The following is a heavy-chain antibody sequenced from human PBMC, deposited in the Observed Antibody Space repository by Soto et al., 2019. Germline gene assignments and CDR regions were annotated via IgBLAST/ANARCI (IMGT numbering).Heavy chain of an antibody. CDR2: IDPSDSYT. V-gene: IGHV5-10-1*01. CDR1: GYSFTSYW. CDR3: ARHGADYLDY. Sequence: GESLKISCQGSGYSFTSYWISWVRQMPGKGLEWMGRIDPSDSYTNYSPSFQGHVTISADKSISTAYLQWSSLKASDTAMYYCARHGADYLDYWGQGTLVTVSS. D-gene: IGHD1-26*01. J-gene: IGHJ4*02.